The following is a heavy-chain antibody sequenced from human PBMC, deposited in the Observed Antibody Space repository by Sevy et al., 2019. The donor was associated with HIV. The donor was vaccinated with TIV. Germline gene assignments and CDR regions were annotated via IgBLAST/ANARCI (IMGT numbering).Heavy chain of an antibody. CDR3: ASQTLMVLGFEL. CDR2: ITAYNGNT. J-gene: IGHJ1*01. CDR1: GYAFSDYG. Sequence: AAVKVSCKASGYAFSDYGIIWVGQAPGQGLEWMGWITAYNGNTNYAQKIQGRVTLTTDTSTNSAYMELRSLRSDDTAVYYCASQTLMVLGFELWGQGTRVSVSS. D-gene: IGHD3-10*01. V-gene: IGHV1-18*01.